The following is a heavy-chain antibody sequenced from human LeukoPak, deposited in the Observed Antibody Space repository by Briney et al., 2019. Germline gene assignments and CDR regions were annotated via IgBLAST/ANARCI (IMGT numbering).Heavy chain of an antibody. V-gene: IGHV1-2*06. Sequence: ASVKVSCKASGYNLTGYYMHWVRQAPGQGLEWMGRINPNSGGTKYAQKFRGRVTMTRDTSISTAYMELSRLRSDDTAVYYCARDFSSGWYTKDVFDIWGQGTMVTVSS. CDR3: ARDFSSGWYTKDVFDI. J-gene: IGHJ3*02. CDR1: GYNLTGYY. D-gene: IGHD6-19*01. CDR2: INPNSGGT.